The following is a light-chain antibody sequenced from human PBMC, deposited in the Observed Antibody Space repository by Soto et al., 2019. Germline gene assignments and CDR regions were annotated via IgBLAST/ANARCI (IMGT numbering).Light chain of an antibody. Sequence: IVLTQSPGTLSLSPGERATLSCRASQSVSSNYLAWYQQKPVQAPRLLIYGASSRATGIPDRFSGSGSGTDFTLTISGLEAEDFAVYCCQQYGTSPLTFGGGTKIQIK. CDR3: QQYGTSPLT. V-gene: IGKV3-20*01. J-gene: IGKJ4*02. CDR2: GAS. CDR1: QSVSSNY.